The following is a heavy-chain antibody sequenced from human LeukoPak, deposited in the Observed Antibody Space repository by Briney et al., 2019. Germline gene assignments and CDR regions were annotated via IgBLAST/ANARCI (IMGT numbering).Heavy chain of an antibody. D-gene: IGHD3-10*01. CDR1: GYTLTELS. V-gene: IGHV1-24*01. J-gene: IGHJ6*02. Sequence: ASVKVSCKVSGYTLTELSMHWVRQAPGKGLEWMGGFDPEDGETIYARKFQGRVTMTEDTSTDTAYMELSSLRSEDTAVYYCATGASITMVRGVNYYYYYGMDVWGQGTTVTVSS. CDR3: ATGASITMVRGVNYYYYYGMDV. CDR2: FDPEDGET.